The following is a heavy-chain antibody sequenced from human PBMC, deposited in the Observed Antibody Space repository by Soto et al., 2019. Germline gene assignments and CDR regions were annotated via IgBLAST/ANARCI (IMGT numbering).Heavy chain of an antibody. V-gene: IGHV4-30-2*01. CDR1: GGSISSGGYS. Sequence: QLQLQESGSGLVKPSQTLSLTCAVSGGSISSGGYSWSWIRQPPGKGLEWIGYIYHSGRTYYNPSLKSRVTISVDRSKNQFSLKLSSVTAADTAVYYCARGDGYNYGGSFDYWGQGTLVTVSS. D-gene: IGHD5-12*01. CDR2: IYHSGRT. J-gene: IGHJ4*02. CDR3: ARGDGYNYGGSFDY.